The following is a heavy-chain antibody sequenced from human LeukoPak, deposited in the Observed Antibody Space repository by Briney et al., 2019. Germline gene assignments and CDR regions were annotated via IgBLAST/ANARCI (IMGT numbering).Heavy chain of an antibody. D-gene: IGHD1-26*01. CDR1: GFTFSNYA. J-gene: IGHJ6*03. Sequence: GGSLRLSCAASGFTFSNYAIHWVRQAPGKGLEWVSVISYDGTNKYYADSVKGRFTISRDNSKNTLYLQMNSLRAEDTAVYYCARDPYSGAYYEGYYYYYMDVWGKGTTVTVSS. CDR2: ISYDGTNK. CDR3: ARDPYSGAYYEGYYYYYMDV. V-gene: IGHV3-30*04.